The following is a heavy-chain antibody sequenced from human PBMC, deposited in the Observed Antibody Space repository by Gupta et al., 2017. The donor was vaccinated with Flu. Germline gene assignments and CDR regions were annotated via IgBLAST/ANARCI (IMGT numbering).Heavy chain of an antibody. Sequence: WSLIRQSAGERLEWIGRVHGTGDTNYNPSLKSRVAMSLDTSKNQFSLTVSSVTAADTAVYYCARDGYYNMDVWGQGTAVTVS. J-gene: IGHJ6*02. V-gene: IGHV4-4*07. CDR3: ARDGYYNMDV. CDR2: VHGTGDT.